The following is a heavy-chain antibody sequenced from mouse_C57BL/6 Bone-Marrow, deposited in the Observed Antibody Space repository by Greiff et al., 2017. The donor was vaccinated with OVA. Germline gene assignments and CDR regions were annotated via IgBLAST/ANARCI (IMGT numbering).Heavy chain of an antibody. CDR3: ARVRVYYWYFDV. V-gene: IGHV1-81*01. CDR2: MYPRSGNT. D-gene: IGHD1-1*01. Sequence: QVQLKESGAELARPGASVKLSCKASGYTFTSYGISWVKQRTGQGLEWIGEMYPRSGNTYYNEKFKGKATLTADKSSSTAYMELRSLTSEDSAVYFVARVRVYYWYFDVWGTGTTVTVSS. J-gene: IGHJ1*03. CDR1: GYTFTSYG.